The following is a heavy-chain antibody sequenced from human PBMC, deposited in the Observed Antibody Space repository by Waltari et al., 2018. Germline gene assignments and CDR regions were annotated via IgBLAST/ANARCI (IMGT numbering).Heavy chain of an antibody. V-gene: IGHV1-8*03. CDR2: MNPKSGNT. CDR1: GYTFTSYD. CDR3: ARSGDSYYYYGMDV. J-gene: IGHJ6*02. D-gene: IGHD1-26*01. Sequence: QVQLVQSGAEVKKPGASVKVSCKASGYTFTSYDINWVRQATGQGLEWMGWMNPKSGNTGYAQKFQGRVTITRNTSISTAYMELSSLRSEDTAVYYCARSGDSYYYYGMDVWGQGTTVTVSS.